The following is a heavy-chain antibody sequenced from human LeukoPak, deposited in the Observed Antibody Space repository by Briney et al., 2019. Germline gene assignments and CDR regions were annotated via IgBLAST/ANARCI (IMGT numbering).Heavy chain of an antibody. D-gene: IGHD4-17*01. CDR1: GGTFSSYA. J-gene: IGHJ5*02. V-gene: IGHV1-46*01. Sequence: ASVKVSCKASGGTFSSYAISWVRQAPGQGLEWMGIINPSGGSTSYAQKFQGRVTMTRDTSTSTVYMELSSLRSEDTAVYYCAREGGTTVTTNHWFDPWGQGTLVTVSS. CDR2: INPSGGST. CDR3: AREGGTTVTTNHWFDP.